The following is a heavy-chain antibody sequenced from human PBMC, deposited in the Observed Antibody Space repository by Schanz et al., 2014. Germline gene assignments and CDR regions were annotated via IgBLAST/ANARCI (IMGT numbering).Heavy chain of an antibody. CDR3: VKDPDKYNWNDVEGMDV. D-gene: IGHD1-1*01. Sequence: QVQLVESGGGVVQPGRSLRLSCAASGFTFSDYYMSWIRQAPGKGLEWVSYISSSGSTIYYADPVKGRFTISRDNSKNTLYLQMKSLRVEDTAVYYCVKDPDKYNWNDVEGMDVWGPGTTVTVSS. CDR1: GFTFSDYY. V-gene: IGHV3-11*01. CDR2: ISSSGSTI. J-gene: IGHJ6*01.